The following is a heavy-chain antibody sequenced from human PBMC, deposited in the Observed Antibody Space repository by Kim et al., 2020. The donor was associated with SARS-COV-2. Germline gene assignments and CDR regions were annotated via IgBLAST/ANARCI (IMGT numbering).Heavy chain of an antibody. D-gene: IGHD2-2*01. V-gene: IGHV4-34*01. J-gene: IGHJ6*02. CDR3: ARWAVVVPAALDYNYYYYGMDV. Sequence: SETLSLTCAVYGGSFSGYYWSWIRQPPGKGLEWIGEINHSGSTNYNPSLKSRVTISVDTSKNQFSLKLSSVTAADTAVYYCARWAVVVPAALDYNYYYYGMDVWGQGTTVTVSS. CDR2: INHSGST. CDR1: GGSFSGYY.